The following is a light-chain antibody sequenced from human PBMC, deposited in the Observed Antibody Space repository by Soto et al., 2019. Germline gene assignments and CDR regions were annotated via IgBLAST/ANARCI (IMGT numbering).Light chain of an antibody. CDR2: GAS. Sequence: EIVMTQSPATLSVSPGERATLSCRASQSVSSNLAWYQQKPGQAPRLLIYGASTRATGIPARFSGSGSGTDFTLTISSLEPEDFAVYYCHQYNGWPTFGQVTRPE. V-gene: IGKV3-15*01. CDR1: QSVSSN. CDR3: HQYNGWPT. J-gene: IGKJ5*01.